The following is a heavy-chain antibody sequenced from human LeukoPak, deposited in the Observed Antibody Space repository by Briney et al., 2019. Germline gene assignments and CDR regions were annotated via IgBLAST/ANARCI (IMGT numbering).Heavy chain of an antibody. J-gene: IGHJ4*02. CDR3: ARDRPNDGDYYCLDY. CDR2: ISAYNGNT. CDR1: GYTFTSYG. D-gene: IGHD4-17*01. V-gene: IGHV1-18*01. Sequence: ASVEVSCKASGYTFTSYGISWVRQAPGQGLEWMGWISAYNGNTNYAQKLQGRVTMTTDTSTSTAYMELRSLRSDDTAVYYCARDRPNDGDYYCLDYWGQGTLVTVSS.